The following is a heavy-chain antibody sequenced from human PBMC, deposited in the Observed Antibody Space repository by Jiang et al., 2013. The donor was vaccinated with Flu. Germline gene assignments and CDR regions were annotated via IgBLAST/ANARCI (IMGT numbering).Heavy chain of an antibody. V-gene: IGHV1-69*01. CDR2: IIPIFGTA. D-gene: IGHD6-19*01. J-gene: IGHJ3*02. Sequence: SCKASGGTFSSYAISWVRQAPGQGLEWMGGIIPIFGTANYAQKFQGRVTITADESTSTAYMELSSLRSEDTAVYYCARAGDSSGSAGDDAFDIWGQGTMVTVSS. CDR1: GGTFSSYA. CDR3: ARAGDSSGSAGDDAFDI.